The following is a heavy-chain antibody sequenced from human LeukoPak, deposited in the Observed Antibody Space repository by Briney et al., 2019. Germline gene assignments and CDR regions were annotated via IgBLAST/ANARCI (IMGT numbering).Heavy chain of an antibody. J-gene: IGHJ5*02. CDR3: ARDSNMVRGRNWFDP. CDR1: GFTFSSYS. Sequence: GGSLRLSCAASGFTFSSYSMNWVRQAPGKGLEWVSSISSSSSYIYYADSVKGRFTISRDNAKNSLYLQMNSLRAEDTAVYYCARDSNMVRGRNWFDPWGQGTLVTVSS. V-gene: IGHV3-21*01. D-gene: IGHD3-10*01. CDR2: ISSSSSYI.